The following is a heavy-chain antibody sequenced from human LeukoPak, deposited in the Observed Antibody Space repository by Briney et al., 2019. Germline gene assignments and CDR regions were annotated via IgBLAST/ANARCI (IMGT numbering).Heavy chain of an antibody. Sequence: SETLSLTCTVSGGSISSYYWNWIRQPPGKGLEWIGYMYYSGSTNYNPSLKSRVAISVDTSKNHFSLKLSSVTAADTAVYYCARGRSDWFLDYWGQGTLVTVSS. D-gene: IGHD3-9*01. V-gene: IGHV4-59*01. J-gene: IGHJ4*02. CDR2: MYYSGST. CDR3: ARGRSDWFLDY. CDR1: GGSISSYY.